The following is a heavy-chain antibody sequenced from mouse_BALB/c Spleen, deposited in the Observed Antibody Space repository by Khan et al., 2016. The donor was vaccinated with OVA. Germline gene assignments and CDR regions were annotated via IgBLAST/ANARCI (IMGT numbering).Heavy chain of an antibody. Sequence: EVELVESGGGLVKPGGSLKLSCAASRFTFSDYYMYWVRQTPEKRLEWVATTSDGGSYTYCPSIVQGRFTISRDNAKTNRYMQMGSLKSEYTAMYYCARAGYVGFAYWGQGTLVTVSA. CDR1: RFTFSDYY. V-gene: IGHV5-4*02. CDR2: TSDGGSYT. CDR3: ARAGYVGFAY. D-gene: IGHD2-2*01. J-gene: IGHJ3*01.